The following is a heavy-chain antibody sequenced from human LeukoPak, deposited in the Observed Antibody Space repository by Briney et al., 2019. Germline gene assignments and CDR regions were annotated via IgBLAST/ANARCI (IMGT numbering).Heavy chain of an antibody. CDR2: ISYSGST. CDR3: ARGGPSLGVDY. CDR1: GGSVSSGNYY. J-gene: IGHJ4*02. D-gene: IGHD5/OR15-5a*01. Sequence: SETLSLTCTVSGGSVSSGNYYWSWLRQPPGKGLEWIGYISYSGSTNYNPSLKSRVTTSVDTSKNRFSLRLSSVTAADTAVYYCARGGPSLGVDYWGQGTLVTVSS. V-gene: IGHV4-61*01.